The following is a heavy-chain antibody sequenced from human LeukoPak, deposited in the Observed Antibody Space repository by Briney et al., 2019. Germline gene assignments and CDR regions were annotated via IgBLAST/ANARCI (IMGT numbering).Heavy chain of an antibody. Sequence: GASVKVSCKVSGYTLTELSMHWVRQAPGKGLEWMGGFDPEDGETIYAQKFQGRVTMTEDTSTDTAYMELSSLRSEDTAVYYCARVVYSSGGYYYGMDVWGQGTTVTVSS. CDR2: FDPEDGET. J-gene: IGHJ6*02. V-gene: IGHV1-24*01. D-gene: IGHD6-19*01. CDR3: ARVVYSSGGYYYGMDV. CDR1: GYTLTELS.